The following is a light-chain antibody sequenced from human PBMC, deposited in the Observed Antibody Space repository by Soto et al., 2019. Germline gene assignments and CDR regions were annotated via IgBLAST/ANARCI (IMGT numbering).Light chain of an antibody. V-gene: IGKV3-11*01. CDR3: QQRSDWPLT. Sequence: EIVLTQSPATLSLSPGERATLACRASQSIGNVLAWYQQKPGQAPRLLVYDSSNRATDIPARFSGSGSGTDFTLTISSLEPADFAVYYCQQRSDWPLTFGGGTKVEIK. CDR2: DSS. CDR1: QSIGNV. J-gene: IGKJ4*01.